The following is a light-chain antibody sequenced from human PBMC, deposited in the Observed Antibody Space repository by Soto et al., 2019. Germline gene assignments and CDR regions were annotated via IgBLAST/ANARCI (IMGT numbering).Light chain of an antibody. J-gene: IGLJ7*01. Sequence: QSVLTQSPSASASLGASVKLTCTLSSGHSSYAIAWHQQQPEKGPRYLMKLNSDGSHSKWDGIPDRFSGSSSGAERYLTISSLQSEDEADYYCQTWGTGIQVFGGGTQLTVL. CDR3: QTWGTGIQV. CDR1: SGHSSYA. V-gene: IGLV4-69*01. CDR2: LNSDGSH.